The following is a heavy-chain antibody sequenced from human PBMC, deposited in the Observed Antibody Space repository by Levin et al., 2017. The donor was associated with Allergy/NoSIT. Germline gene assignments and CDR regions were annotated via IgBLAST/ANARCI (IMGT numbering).Heavy chain of an antibody. Sequence: GESLKISCKASGYTFTSYDINWVRQATGQGLEWMGWMSPNSGNTGYAQKFQGRVTKTRNISISTAYMELSSLRSEDTALYYCARDYGGSSGWFDPWGQGTLVTVSS. CDR2: MSPNSGNT. CDR1: GYTFTSYD. J-gene: IGHJ5*02. CDR3: ARDYGGSSGWFDP. D-gene: IGHD4-23*01. V-gene: IGHV1-8*01.